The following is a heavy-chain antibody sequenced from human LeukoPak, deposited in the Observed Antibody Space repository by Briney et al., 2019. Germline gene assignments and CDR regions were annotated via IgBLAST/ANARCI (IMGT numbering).Heavy chain of an antibody. V-gene: IGHV1-46*01. D-gene: IGHD2-2*02. J-gene: IGHJ6*03. CDR2: INPSGGST. Sequence: GASVKVSCKASGYTFTSYYMHWVRQAPGQGLEWMGIINPSGGSTNYAQKFQGRVTITADESTSTAYMELSSLRSEGTAVYYCARVGEYCSSTSCYTNHYYYYYYMDVWGKGTTVTVSS. CDR3: ARVGEYCSSTSCYTNHYYYYYYMDV. CDR1: GYTFTSYY.